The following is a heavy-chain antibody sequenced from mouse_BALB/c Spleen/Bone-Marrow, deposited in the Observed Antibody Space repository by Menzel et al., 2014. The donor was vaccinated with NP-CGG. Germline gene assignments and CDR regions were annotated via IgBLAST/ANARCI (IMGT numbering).Heavy chain of an antibody. CDR3: ANLGRYAMDY. V-gene: IGHV1-84*02. J-gene: IGHJ4*01. CDR1: GYTFTDYY. D-gene: IGHD3-1*01. CDR2: IYPGSGST. Sequence: LLESGPQLVKPGASAKISCKASGYTFTDYYINWVKQKPGQGLEWIGWIYPGSGSTKYNEKFKGKATLTVDTSSGTAYMQLSSLTSEDTAVYFCANLGRYAMDYWGQGTSVTVSS.